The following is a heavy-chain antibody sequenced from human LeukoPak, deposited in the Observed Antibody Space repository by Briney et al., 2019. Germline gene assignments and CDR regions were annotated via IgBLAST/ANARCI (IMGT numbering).Heavy chain of an antibody. Sequence: GGSLRLSCAASGFTFSSYAMHWVRQAPGKGLEWVAVISYDGSNKYYADSVKGRFTISRDNSKNTLYLQMNSLRAEDTAVYYCAREKYCYGFDYWGQGTLVTVSS. J-gene: IGHJ4*02. V-gene: IGHV3-30*01. CDR3: AREKYCYGFDY. D-gene: IGHD5-18*01. CDR2: ISYDGSNK. CDR1: GFTFSSYA.